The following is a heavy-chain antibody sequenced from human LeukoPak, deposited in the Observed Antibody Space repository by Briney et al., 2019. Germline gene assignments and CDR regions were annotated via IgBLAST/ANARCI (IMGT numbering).Heavy chain of an antibody. D-gene: IGHD2-2*01. CDR1: GFTFSDAW. Sequence: PGGSLRPSCAASGFTFSDAWMTWLRQAPGQGLEWIGLIKRKSDGGTTQYGPPMEGRFTISRDDSKETLYLQMDSVKTEDTAVYYCATGSRGDFWGQGTLVTVSS. V-gene: IGHV3-15*05. CDR2: IKRKSDGGTT. J-gene: IGHJ4*02. CDR3: ATGSRGDF.